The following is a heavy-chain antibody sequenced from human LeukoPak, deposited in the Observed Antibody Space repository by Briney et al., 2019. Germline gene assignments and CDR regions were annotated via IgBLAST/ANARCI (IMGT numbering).Heavy chain of an antibody. Sequence: PSETLSLICTGFCDQDYQGQETLVAQSPGKGLEWIGYISDSGITDYNPSLKSRLTISVTTSNNQFSLNLNSVTAAYTCAYYCSDPDHRSPRDWGQGILVTVSS. J-gene: IGHJ1*01. CDR2: ISDSGIT. CDR3: SDPDHRSPRD. V-gene: IGHV4-4*08. CDR1: CDQDYQGQ. D-gene: IGHD1-14*01.